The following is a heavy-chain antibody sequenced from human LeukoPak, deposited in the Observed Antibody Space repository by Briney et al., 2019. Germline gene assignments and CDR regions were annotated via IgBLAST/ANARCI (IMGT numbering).Heavy chain of an antibody. CDR3: ARHAAAATNTLFDP. J-gene: IGHJ5*02. Sequence: PSETLSLTCTVSGGSISSHYWSWIRQPPGKRLEWIGYMSYTGVATYRPSVKSRVTISFDTSKNLFSLTLSSVTAAHTAVHYCARHAAAATNTLFDPWGQGTRVTVSS. V-gene: IGHV4-59*08. CDR1: GGSISSHY. D-gene: IGHD2-2*01. CDR2: MSYTGVA.